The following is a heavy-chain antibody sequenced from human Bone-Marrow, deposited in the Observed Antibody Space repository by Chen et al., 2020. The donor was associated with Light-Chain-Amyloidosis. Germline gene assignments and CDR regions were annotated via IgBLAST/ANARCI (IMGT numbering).Heavy chain of an antibody. V-gene: IGHV3-23*04. CDR3: TKTWGYFDD. D-gene: IGHD1-26*01. CDR2: ISVSGNRA. J-gene: IGHJ4*02. Sequence: EVQLVESGGGLVQPGGFLRLSCAASGFTFSSYTMNWVRQAPGKGLEWVSTISVSGNRAYYADSVKGRFTTSRDNFENTLYLQMNSLRTDDTAVYYCTKTWGYFDDWGQGTLVTVSS. CDR1: GFTFSSYT.